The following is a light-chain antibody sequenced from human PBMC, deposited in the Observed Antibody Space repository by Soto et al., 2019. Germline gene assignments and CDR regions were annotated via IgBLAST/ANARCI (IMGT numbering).Light chain of an antibody. CDR1: QSVSSNY. Sequence: EIVLTQSAGTLSLSPGERATLSCRASQSVSSNYLAWYQQKPGQAPRPLIYGASSRATGIPDRFSGSGAGTEVTLTISRLESVDFAVYYCQQYGSSPWTFGQGTKVEIK. V-gene: IGKV3-20*01. J-gene: IGKJ1*01. CDR3: QQYGSSPWT. CDR2: GAS.